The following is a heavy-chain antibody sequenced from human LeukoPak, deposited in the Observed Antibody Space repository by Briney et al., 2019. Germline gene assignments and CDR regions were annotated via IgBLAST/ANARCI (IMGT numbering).Heavy chain of an antibody. CDR1: GYTFTSYD. J-gene: IGHJ6*03. CDR2: MNPNSGNT. CDR3: ARRGDYSNYRYYYYYMDV. D-gene: IGHD4-11*01. V-gene: IGHV1-8*03. Sequence: ASVKVSRKASGYTFTSYDINWVRQATGQGLEWMGWMNPNSGNTGYAQKFQGRVTITRNTSISTAYMELSSLRSEDTAVYYCARRGDYSNYRYYYYYMDVWGKGTTVTVSS.